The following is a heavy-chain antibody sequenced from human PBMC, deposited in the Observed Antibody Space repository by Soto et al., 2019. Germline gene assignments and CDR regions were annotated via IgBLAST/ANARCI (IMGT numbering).Heavy chain of an antibody. Sequence: QVQLQESGPGLVKPSQTLSLTCTVSGGSISSGGYYWSWIRQHPGKGLEWIGYIYYSGSTYYNPSLKSRVTISVDTSKNQFSLKLSAVTAADTAVDYCARSGVRGVSGFDHWGQGTLVTVSS. CDR3: ARSGVRGVSGFDH. CDR2: IYYSGST. V-gene: IGHV4-31*03. CDR1: GGSISSGGYY. D-gene: IGHD3-10*01. J-gene: IGHJ5*02.